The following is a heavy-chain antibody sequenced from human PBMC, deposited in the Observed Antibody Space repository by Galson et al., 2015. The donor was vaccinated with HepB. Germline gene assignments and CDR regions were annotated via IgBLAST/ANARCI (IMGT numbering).Heavy chain of an antibody. CDR2: IDPSDSYT. CDR3: ASRHPYFRSVTWYNVSDY. D-gene: IGHD3-10*01. CDR1: GYTFTAFW. Sequence: QSGAEVKKPGESLRISCKASGYTFTAFWITWVRQIPGKGLEWMGRIDPSDSYTDYSPSFRGHVTFSADKSITTAYLQWSTLKASATAMYSCASRHPYFRSVTWYNVSDYWGQGTLVTVSS. J-gene: IGHJ4*02. V-gene: IGHV5-10-1*01.